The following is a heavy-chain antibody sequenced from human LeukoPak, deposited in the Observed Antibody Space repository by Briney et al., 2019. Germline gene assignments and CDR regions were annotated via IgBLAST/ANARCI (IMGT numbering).Heavy chain of an antibody. D-gene: IGHD3-3*01. CDR2: ITSGGSDI. J-gene: IGHJ4*02. CDR3: ARLRTYDDRDY. CDR1: GFTFGAYC. Sequence: LTGGSLRLSCAASGFTFGAYCMHWVRQAPGKGLEWVSFITSGGSDIDYADSVRGRFTISRDNANNTLFLQMDSLRVEDTAVYYCARLRTYDDRDYWGQGTLVTVSS. V-gene: IGHV3-48*01.